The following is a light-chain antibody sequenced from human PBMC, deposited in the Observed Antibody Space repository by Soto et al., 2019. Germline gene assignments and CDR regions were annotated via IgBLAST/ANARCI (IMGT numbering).Light chain of an antibody. V-gene: IGKV3-15*01. Sequence: EIVMTQSAATLSVSPGEIATLSCRPSQSVGSNLAWYQQKPGQAPRILIYAASTRATGIPARFSGSGSGTDCTLTISSLRSEDVAVYYCQQYNVWPLTFGGGTKVDIK. J-gene: IGKJ4*01. CDR2: AAS. CDR1: QSVGSN. CDR3: QQYNVWPLT.